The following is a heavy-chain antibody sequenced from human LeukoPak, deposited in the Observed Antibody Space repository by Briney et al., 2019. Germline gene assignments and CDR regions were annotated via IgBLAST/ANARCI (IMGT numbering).Heavy chain of an antibody. D-gene: IGHD3-22*01. CDR1: GFTFSSYV. CDR2: ISGSGGNT. Sequence: GGSLRLSCAASGFTFSSYVMSWVRQAPGKGLEWVSTISGSGGNTYYADSVKGRFTISRDNSKNTVYLQMNSLRAEDTAVYYCAKDSRLTYYESSGYYATWGQGTLVTASS. V-gene: IGHV3-23*01. J-gene: IGHJ5*02. CDR3: AKDSRLTYYESSGYYAT.